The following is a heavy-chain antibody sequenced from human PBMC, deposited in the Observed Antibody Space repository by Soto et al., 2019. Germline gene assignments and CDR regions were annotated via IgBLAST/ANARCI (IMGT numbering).Heavy chain of an antibody. CDR3: AKGGSSTSRPYYFDY. V-gene: IGHV3-23*01. D-gene: IGHD1-26*01. Sequence: GGSLRLSCAASGFSFSSYAMTWVRQAPGKGLEWASTISGSGGSTHYADSVKGRFTISRDNSRNTLYLQMNALRAEDTSLYYCAKGGSSTSRPYYFDYWGQGTLVTVSS. J-gene: IGHJ4*02. CDR2: ISGSGGST. CDR1: GFSFSSYA.